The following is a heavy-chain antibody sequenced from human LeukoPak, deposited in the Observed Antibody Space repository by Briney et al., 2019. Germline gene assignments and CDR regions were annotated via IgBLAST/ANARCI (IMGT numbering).Heavy chain of an antibody. CDR1: SGLVSSDY. CDR2: IFSSGNT. D-gene: IGHD3-10*01. J-gene: IGHJ5*02. Sequence: PSETLSLTCTVYSGLVSSDYWTWIRQPPGKGLEWVGYIFSSGNTEYSPSLESRATISVDTSKNQCSLKLTSVTAADTAVYYCARVVYRGENWFDPWGQGTLVTVSS. V-gene: IGHV4-59*02. CDR3: ARVVYRGENWFDP.